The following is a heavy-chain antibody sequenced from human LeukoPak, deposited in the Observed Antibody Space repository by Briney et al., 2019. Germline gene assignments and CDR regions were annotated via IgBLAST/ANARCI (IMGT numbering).Heavy chain of an antibody. D-gene: IGHD2-15*01. J-gene: IGHJ6*03. CDR2: INPNSGGT. CDR1: GYTFTGYY. Sequence: ASVKVSCKASGYTFTGYYMHWVRQAPGQGLEWMGRINPNSGGTNYAQKFQGRVTMTRDTSISTAYMGLSRLRSDDTAGYYCARGHGLAATIENRYYYYYYCIDVWGKGTTVTVSS. CDR3: ARGHGLAATIENRYYYYYYCIDV. V-gene: IGHV1-2*06.